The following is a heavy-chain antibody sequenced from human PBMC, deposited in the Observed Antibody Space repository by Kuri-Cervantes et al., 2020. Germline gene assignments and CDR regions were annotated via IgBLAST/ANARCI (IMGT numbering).Heavy chain of an antibody. CDR1: GFTFSSYA. CDR2: ISYDGSNK. CDR3: AKGKGLYSYGYYGFDY. Sequence: GGSLRLSCAASGFTFSSYAMHWVRQAPGKGLEWVAVISYDGSNKYYADSVKGRFTISGDNSKNTLYLQMNSLRAEDTAVYYCAKGKGLYSYGYYGFDYWGQGTLVTVSS. J-gene: IGHJ4*02. V-gene: IGHV3-30-3*01. D-gene: IGHD5-18*01.